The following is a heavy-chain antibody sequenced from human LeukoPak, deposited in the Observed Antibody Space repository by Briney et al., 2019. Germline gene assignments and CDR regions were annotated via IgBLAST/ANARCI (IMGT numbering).Heavy chain of an antibody. D-gene: IGHD1-26*01. V-gene: IGHV3-30*04. CDR3: ARDRGGSYSAIDY. CDR2: ISNDGTYK. CDR1: GFTFSSYA. J-gene: IGHJ4*02. Sequence: GGSLRLSCAASGFTFSSYAMHWVRQAPDKGLEYVAVISNDGTYKYYGASVKGRFTISRDNAKNSLYLQMNSLRAEDTAVYYCARDRGGSYSAIDYWGQGTLVTVSS.